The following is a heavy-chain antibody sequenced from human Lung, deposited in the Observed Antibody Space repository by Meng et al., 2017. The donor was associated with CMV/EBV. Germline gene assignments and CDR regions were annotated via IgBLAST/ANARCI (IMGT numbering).Heavy chain of an antibody. CDR3: ARGLADYDFWSGYYNYYGMDV. J-gene: IGHJ6*02. CDR1: GFSLSNARMG. D-gene: IGHD3-3*01. Sequence: SGXXLAXPTVTLTLTCTVSGFSLSNARMGVSWIRQPPGKALEWLAHIFSNDEKSYSTSLKSRLTISKDTSKSQVVLTMTNMDPVDTATYYCARGLADYDFWSGYYNYYGMDVXGQGXTVTVSS. CDR2: IFSNDEK. V-gene: IGHV2-26*01.